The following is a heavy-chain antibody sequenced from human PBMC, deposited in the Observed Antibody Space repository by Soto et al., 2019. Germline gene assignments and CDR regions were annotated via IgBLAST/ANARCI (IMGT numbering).Heavy chain of an antibody. D-gene: IGHD2-2*01. V-gene: IGHV4-39*01. CDR3: ARQGGYCSSTNCYGYYAMDV. CDR1: GGSISSGPYS. Sequence: QLQLQESGPGLVKPSETLSLTCTVSGGSISSGPYSWGWIRQPPGEGLEWIATFHYSENTHYSPSLASRVTISVAPSKNQFSLKVTSVTAADTALSYCARQGGYCSSTNCYGYYAMDVWGQGTTVTVSS. J-gene: IGHJ6*02. CDR2: FHYSENT.